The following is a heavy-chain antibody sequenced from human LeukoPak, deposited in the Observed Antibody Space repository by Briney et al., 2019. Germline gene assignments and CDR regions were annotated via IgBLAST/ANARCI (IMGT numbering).Heavy chain of an antibody. Sequence: ASVKVSCKASGYTFTSYGISWVRQAPGQGLEWMGWISAYNGNTNYAQKLQGRVTMTTDTSTSTAYMELSSLRSEDTAVYYCAARVVPAAMTGVRDYWGQGTLVTVSS. J-gene: IGHJ4*02. V-gene: IGHV1-18*01. CDR2: ISAYNGNT. D-gene: IGHD2-2*01. CDR3: AARVVPAAMTGVRDY. CDR1: GYTFTSYG.